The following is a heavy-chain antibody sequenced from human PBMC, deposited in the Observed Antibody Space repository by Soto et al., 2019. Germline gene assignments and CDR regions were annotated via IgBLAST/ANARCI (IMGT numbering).Heavy chain of an antibody. Sequence: QITLEESRPTRVKPTQTLTLTCTFSGFSLSTSGVGVGWIRQPPGKALEWLAFIYWDDDKRYSPSLRSRLTITKDTSKNQVVLTMTNMDPLDTATYYCAHRFYPFRSAWDQGMFDYWGQGALVTVSS. CDR2: IYWDDDK. J-gene: IGHJ4*02. D-gene: IGHD1-26*01. V-gene: IGHV2-5*02. CDR3: AHRFYPFRSAWDQGMFDY. CDR1: GFSLSTSGVG.